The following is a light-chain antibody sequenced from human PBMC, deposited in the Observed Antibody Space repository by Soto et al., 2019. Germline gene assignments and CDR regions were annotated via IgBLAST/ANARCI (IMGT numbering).Light chain of an antibody. CDR3: HQYNNWPPGT. Sequence: EIVMSQSPATLSVSPGERATLSCRASQSVSSNLAWYQQKPGQAPRLFIYETSTRATGIPARFSGSGSGTEFTLTISSLQSEDFALYYCHQYNNWPPGTFGQGTKVDIK. CDR2: ETS. V-gene: IGKV3-15*01. J-gene: IGKJ2*01. CDR1: QSVSSN.